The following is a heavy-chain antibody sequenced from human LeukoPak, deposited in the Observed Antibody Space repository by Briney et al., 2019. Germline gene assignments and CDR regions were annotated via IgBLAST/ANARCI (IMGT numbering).Heavy chain of an antibody. Sequence: GRSLRLSCAASGFTFSNYGMHWFRQAPGKGLEWLAAIFYDGSNKYYADTVKGRFTISRDNSKNTLYLQVNSLTAEDTAVYYCARDQALYFSYGDYWGQGTLVTVSS. J-gene: IGHJ4*02. V-gene: IGHV3-33*01. CDR1: GFTFSNYG. CDR3: ARDQALYFSYGDY. D-gene: IGHD2/OR15-2a*01. CDR2: IFYDGSNK.